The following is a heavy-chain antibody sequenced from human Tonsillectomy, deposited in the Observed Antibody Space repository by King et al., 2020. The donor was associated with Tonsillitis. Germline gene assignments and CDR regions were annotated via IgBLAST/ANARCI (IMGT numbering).Heavy chain of an antibody. CDR3: ARDPDYYVSLAGFNNFCTAV. CDR1: GFTLSDYP. J-gene: IGHJ6*02. Sequence: VQLVESGGGLVKPGGSLRLSCAVSGFTLSDYPMSWVRQAPGKGLEWVSSISRSSTYIHYADSVKGRFTVSRDNAKNALYLQMSSLRAEDTAVYYCARDPDYYVSLAGFNNFCTAVGSQGTPVPVSS. D-gene: IGHD3-9*01. CDR2: ISRSSTYI. V-gene: IGHV3-21*01.